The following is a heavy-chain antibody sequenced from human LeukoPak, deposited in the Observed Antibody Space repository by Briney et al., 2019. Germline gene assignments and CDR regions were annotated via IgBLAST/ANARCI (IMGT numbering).Heavy chain of an antibody. CDR1: GYTFTSYY. V-gene: IGHV1-46*01. Sequence: ASVKVSCKASGYTFTSYYMHWVRQAPGQGLEWMGIINPSGGSTSYAQKFQGRVTMTRDTSTSTVYMGLSSLRSEDTAVYYCATRLPTKNWFDPWGQGTLVTVSS. CDR2: INPSGGST. D-gene: IGHD2-21*02. J-gene: IGHJ5*02. CDR3: ATRLPTKNWFDP.